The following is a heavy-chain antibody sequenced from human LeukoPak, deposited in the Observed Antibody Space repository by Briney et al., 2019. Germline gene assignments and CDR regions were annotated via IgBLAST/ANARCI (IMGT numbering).Heavy chain of an antibody. V-gene: IGHV3-23*01. CDR3: AKDRYSNYGNWFDP. CDR2: ISGSGGST. D-gene: IGHD4-11*01. Sequence: PGGYLRLSCAASGFTFSNYAMNWVRQAPGKGLEWVSGISGSGGSTYYADSVKGRFTISRDNSKNTLYLQMISLRAEDTAVYYCAKDRYSNYGNWFDPWGQGTLVTVFS. CDR1: GFTFSNYA. J-gene: IGHJ5*02.